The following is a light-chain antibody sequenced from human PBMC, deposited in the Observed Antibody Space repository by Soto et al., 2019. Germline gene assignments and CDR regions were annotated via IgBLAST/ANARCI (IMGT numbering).Light chain of an antibody. V-gene: IGKV3-20*01. CDR1: QSVSSYS. CDR3: QQYVSSLT. Sequence: ENVLTQSPGTLSLSPGERATLSCRASQSVSSYSLAWYQQKPGQAPRLVMYGTSNRATGIPDRFSGSGSGTDFTLTISRLEPEDFALYYCQQYVSSLTFGGGTKVDIK. J-gene: IGKJ4*01. CDR2: GTS.